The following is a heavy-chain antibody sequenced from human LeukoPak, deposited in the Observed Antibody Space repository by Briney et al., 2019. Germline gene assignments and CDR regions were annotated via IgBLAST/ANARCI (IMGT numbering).Heavy chain of an antibody. V-gene: IGHV3-73*01. CDR2: IRSKANSYAT. D-gene: IGHD1-1*01. CDR1: GFTFSGSA. J-gene: IGHJ3*02. Sequence: GGSLRLSCAASGFTFSGSAMHWVRQASGKGLEWVGRIRSKANSYATAYAASVKGRFTISRDDSKNTAYLQMNSLKTEDTAVYYCTRHVNLRTTGTTYAFDIWGQGTMVTVSS. CDR3: TRHVNLRTTGTTYAFDI.